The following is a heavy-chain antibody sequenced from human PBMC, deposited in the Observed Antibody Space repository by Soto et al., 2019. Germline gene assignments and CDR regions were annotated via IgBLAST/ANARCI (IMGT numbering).Heavy chain of an antibody. Sequence: GESLKISCKGSGYSFISYWIGWVRQMPGKGLEWMGIIYPGDSDTRYSPSFQGQVTISADKSISTAYLQWSSLKASYTAMYYCARLGSKGYRYYYYGMGVWGQGTTVTISS. V-gene: IGHV5-51*01. CDR1: GYSFISYW. J-gene: IGHJ6*02. CDR2: IYPGDSDT. CDR3: ARLGSKGYRYYYYGMGV. D-gene: IGHD3-16*02.